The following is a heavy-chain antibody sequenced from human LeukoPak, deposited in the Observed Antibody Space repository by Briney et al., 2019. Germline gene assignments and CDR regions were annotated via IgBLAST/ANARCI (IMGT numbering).Heavy chain of an antibody. CDR2: INTDGSST. CDR3: AKSVIIAARPPPFDY. Sequence: GGSLRLSCAASGFTFSNYWMHWVRQAPGKGLVWVSRINTDGSSTSYADSVKGRLTISRDNAKNTLYLQMNSLRAEDTAVYYCAKSVIIAARPPPFDYWGQGTLVTVSS. V-gene: IGHV3-74*01. D-gene: IGHD6-6*01. CDR1: GFTFSNYW. J-gene: IGHJ4*02.